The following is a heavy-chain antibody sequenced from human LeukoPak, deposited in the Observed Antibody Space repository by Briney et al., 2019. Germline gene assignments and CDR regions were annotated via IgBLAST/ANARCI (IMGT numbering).Heavy chain of an antibody. D-gene: IGHD4-11*01. CDR3: ARYTPQHSIAFDI. V-gene: IGHV5-51*01. J-gene: IGHJ3*02. CDR1: GYSFTSYW. CDR2: IYPGDSDT. Sequence: GEPLKISCKGSGYSFTSYWIGWVRQMPGKGLEWMGIIYPGDSDTRYSPSFQGQVTISADKSISTAYLQWSSLKASDTAMYYCARYTPQHSIAFDIWGQGTMVTVSP.